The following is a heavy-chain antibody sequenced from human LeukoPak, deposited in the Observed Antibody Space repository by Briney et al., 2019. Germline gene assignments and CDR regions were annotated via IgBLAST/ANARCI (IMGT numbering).Heavy chain of an antibody. Sequence: ASVKVSCKASGYTFSNYDINWVRQATGQGLEWMGWMNPNSGNTGYAQKFQGRVTMTRNTSISSAYMELSSLRSEDTAVYYCARAGFRIHPFYWGQETLVTVSS. D-gene: IGHD3-10*01. CDR3: ARAGFRIHPFY. J-gene: IGHJ4*02. CDR1: GYTFSNYD. CDR2: MNPNSGNT. V-gene: IGHV1-8*01.